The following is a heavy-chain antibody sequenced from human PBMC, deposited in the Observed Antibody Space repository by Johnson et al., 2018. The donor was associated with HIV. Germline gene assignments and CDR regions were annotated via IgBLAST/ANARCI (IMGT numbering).Heavy chain of an antibody. D-gene: IGHD2-2*01. CDR1: GFTFSSYA. CDR2: ISYDGSNK. Sequence: QVQLVESGGGVVQPGRSLRLSCAASGFTFSSYAMHWVRQAPGKGLEWVAVISYDGSNKYYADSVQGRFTISRDNSKNTLYLQMNSLRAEDTAVYYCARVAPAHDAFDIWGQGTMVTVSS. J-gene: IGHJ3*02. V-gene: IGHV3-30*04. CDR3: ARVAPAHDAFDI.